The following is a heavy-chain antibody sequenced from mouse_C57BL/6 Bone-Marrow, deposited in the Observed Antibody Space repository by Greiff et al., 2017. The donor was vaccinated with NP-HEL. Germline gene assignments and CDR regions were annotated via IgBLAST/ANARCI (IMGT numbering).Heavy chain of an antibody. Sequence: VQLQQPGAELVKPGASVKLSCKASGYTFTSYWMHWVKQRPGQGLEWIGMIHPNSGSTNYNEKFKSKATLTVDKSSSTAYMQLNSVTSEDYAIYYCARWGDGYAAWFAYWGQGNLVTVSA. CDR1: GYTFTSYW. CDR2: IHPNSGST. V-gene: IGHV1-64*01. CDR3: ARWGDGYAAWFAY. J-gene: IGHJ3*01. D-gene: IGHD2-3*01.